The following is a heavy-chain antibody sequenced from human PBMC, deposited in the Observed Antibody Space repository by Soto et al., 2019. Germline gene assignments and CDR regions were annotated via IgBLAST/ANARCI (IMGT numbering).Heavy chain of an antibody. CDR3: ARSPPTVTPDY. CDR1: GFTFSSYS. Sequence: GGSLRLSCAASGFTFSSYSMNWVRQAPGKGLEWVSSISSSSSYIYYADSVKGRFTISRDNAKNSLYLQMNSLRAEDTAVYYCARSPPTVTPDYWGQGTLVTVSS. J-gene: IGHJ4*02. V-gene: IGHV3-21*01. D-gene: IGHD4-17*01. CDR2: ISSSSSYI.